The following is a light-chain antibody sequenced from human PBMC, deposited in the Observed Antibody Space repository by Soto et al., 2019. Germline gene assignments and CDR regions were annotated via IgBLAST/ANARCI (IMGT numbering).Light chain of an antibody. Sequence: QSGLTQPRSVSGSPGHSVTISCTGTSSDVGTYNSVSWYQQYPGRAPKVILYDVHRRPSGVPDRFSGPKSGNTASLTISGVQAEDEGDYYCCSYAGNSYVFGTGTKVTVL. CDR3: CSYAGNSYV. CDR1: SSDVGTYNS. J-gene: IGLJ1*01. V-gene: IGLV2-11*01. CDR2: DVH.